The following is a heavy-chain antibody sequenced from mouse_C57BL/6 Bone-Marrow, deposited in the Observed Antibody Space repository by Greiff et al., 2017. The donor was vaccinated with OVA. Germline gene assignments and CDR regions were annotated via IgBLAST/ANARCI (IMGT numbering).Heavy chain of an antibody. CDR3: ARPGGEVDY. J-gene: IGHJ2*01. CDR2: INPNNGGT. CDR1: GYTFTDYY. V-gene: IGHV1-26*01. Sequence: EVQLQQSGPELVKPGASVKISCKASGYTFTDYYMNWVKQSHGKSLEWIGDINPNNGGTSYNQKFKGKATFTVDKSYSTAYMELRSLTSEDSAVYYCARPGGEVDYWGQGTTLTVSS.